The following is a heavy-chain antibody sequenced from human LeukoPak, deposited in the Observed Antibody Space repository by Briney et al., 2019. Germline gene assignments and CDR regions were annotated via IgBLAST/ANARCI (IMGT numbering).Heavy chain of an antibody. Sequence: ASVKVSCKASGYTFTGYYMHWVRQAPGQDLEWVGRIDPNTGDTIYAQNFQGRVTVTSATSISTAYMELSRLTSDDTAVYFCARLDLHGSGTYYFFDYWGQGTLVTVSS. J-gene: IGHJ4*02. CDR2: IDPNTGDT. CDR3: ARLDLHGSGTYYFFDY. V-gene: IGHV1-2*06. D-gene: IGHD3-10*01. CDR1: GYTFTGYY.